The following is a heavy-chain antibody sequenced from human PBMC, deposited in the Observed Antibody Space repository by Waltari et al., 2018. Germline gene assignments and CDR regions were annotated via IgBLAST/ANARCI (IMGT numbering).Heavy chain of an antibody. CDR2: ISYDGSHK. CDR1: GFTFSSYA. V-gene: IGHV3-30-3*01. CDR3: ARGGYYDYIWGAERAEYFQH. J-gene: IGHJ1*01. D-gene: IGHD3-16*01. Sequence: VQLLESGGGLVQPGGSLRLSCAASGFTFSSYAMSWVRQAPGKGLGPGLEWVAVISYDGSHKYYADSGKGRFTIARDNSKNTLYLQMNSLRAEDTAVYYCARGGYYDYIWGAERAEYFQHWGHGTLVTVSS.